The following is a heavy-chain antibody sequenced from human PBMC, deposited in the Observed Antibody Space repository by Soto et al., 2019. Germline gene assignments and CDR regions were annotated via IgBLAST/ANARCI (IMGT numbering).Heavy chain of an antibody. Sequence: EKVPFTASAYTFIKDDIRWQLHAPGQGLAWLGCISAYNGNTTYAQKLQGRVTMTTDPSTSSAYMELRSLRSAATAVYSCASGGSSEYYFDYWGKQPLVTLSS. CDR3: ASGGSSEYYFDY. CDR1: AYTFIKDD. CDR2: ISAYNGNT. D-gene: IGHD2-15*01. V-gene: IGHV1-18*01. J-gene: IGHJ4*02.